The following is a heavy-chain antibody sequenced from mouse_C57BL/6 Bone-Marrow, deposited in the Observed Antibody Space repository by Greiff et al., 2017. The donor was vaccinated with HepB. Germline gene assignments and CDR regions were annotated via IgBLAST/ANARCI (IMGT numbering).Heavy chain of an antibody. J-gene: IGHJ1*03. CDR3: TRRITTGDYWYFDV. V-gene: IGHV5-15*01. Sequence: EVKLVESGGGLVQPGGSLKLSCAASGFTFSDYGMAWVRQAPRKGPEWVAFISNLAYSIYYADTVTGRFTISRENAKNTLYLEMSSLRSEDTAMYYCTRRITTGDYWYFDVWGTGTTVTVSS. CDR2: ISNLAYSI. CDR1: GFTFSDYG. D-gene: IGHD1-1*01.